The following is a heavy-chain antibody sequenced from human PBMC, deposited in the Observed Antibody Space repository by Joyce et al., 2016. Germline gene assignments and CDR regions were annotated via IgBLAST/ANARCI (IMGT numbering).Heavy chain of an antibody. J-gene: IGHJ4*02. CDR1: GFIFSHYS. Sequence: EVQLVESGGGLVKPGGSLRLSWAASGFIFSHYSMNWVRQAPGKGLEWVSSISSGGSTVYYADSVKGRFTISRDNAKNSLYLQVNSLRAEDTAVYFCARDYYGSGSNGYWGQGTLVTVSS. V-gene: IGHV3-21*06. D-gene: IGHD3-10*01. CDR3: ARDYYGSGSNGY. CDR2: ISSGGSTV.